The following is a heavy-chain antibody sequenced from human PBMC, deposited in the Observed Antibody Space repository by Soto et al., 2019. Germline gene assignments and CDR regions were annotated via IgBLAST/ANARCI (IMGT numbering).Heavy chain of an antibody. D-gene: IGHD2-2*01. V-gene: IGHV4-59*08. J-gene: IGHJ6*02. CDR3: ARLAGYQLLQYYYYGMDV. CDR2: IYYSGST. Sequence: PSETLSLTCTVSGGSISSYYWSWIRQPPGKGLEWIGYIYYSGSTNYNPSPKSRVTISVDTSKNQFSLKLSSVTAADTAVYYCARLAGYQLLQYYYYGMDVCGQGTTVT. CDR1: GGSISSYY.